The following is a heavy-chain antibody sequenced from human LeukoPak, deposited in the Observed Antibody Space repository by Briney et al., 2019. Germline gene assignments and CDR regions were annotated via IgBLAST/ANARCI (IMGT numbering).Heavy chain of an antibody. D-gene: IGHD4-17*01. CDR1: GGSISSGGYS. V-gene: IGHV4-30-2*01. CDR2: IYHSGST. CDR3: ARGDDYGDRNYFDY. J-gene: IGHJ4*02. Sequence: SETLSLTCAVSGGSISSGGYSWSWIRQPPGKGLEWIGYIYHSGSTYYNPSLKSRVTISVDRSKNQFSLKLSSVTAADTAVYYCARGDDYGDRNYFDYWGQGTLVTVSS.